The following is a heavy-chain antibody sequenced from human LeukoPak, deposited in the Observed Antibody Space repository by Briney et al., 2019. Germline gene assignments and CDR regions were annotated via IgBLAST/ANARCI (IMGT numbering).Heavy chain of an antibody. CDR1: GGSVSDGNYY. J-gene: IGHJ4*02. D-gene: IGHD6-6*01. CDR2: IYSSEDT. Sequence: SQTLSLTCTVSGGSVSDGNYYWTWVRQPAGKGLEWIGRIYSSEDTKYNPSLKSRVTISLDTSKNQFALRLTSVTAADTAVHYCARVSNDAARSLDSWGQGTLVTVSS. CDR3: ARVSNDAARSLDS. V-gene: IGHV4-61*02.